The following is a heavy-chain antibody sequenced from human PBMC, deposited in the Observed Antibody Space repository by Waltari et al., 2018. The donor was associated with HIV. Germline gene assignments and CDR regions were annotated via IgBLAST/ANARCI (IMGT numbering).Heavy chain of an antibody. CDR2: IYYTGRA. CDR3: ARHALRVGAAYWNFDL. J-gene: IGHJ2*01. CDR1: GGPVSSSSYF. Sequence: QLQLQESGPGLVKPSATLSLTCAVSGGPVSSSSYFWGWIRQPPGKGLELVGRIYYTGRAYYNPSLKSRVTISVDTSKNQFSLKVTSVTAADTAVYYCARHALRVGAAYWNFDLWGRGTLVTVSS. V-gene: IGHV4-39*01. D-gene: IGHD1-26*01.